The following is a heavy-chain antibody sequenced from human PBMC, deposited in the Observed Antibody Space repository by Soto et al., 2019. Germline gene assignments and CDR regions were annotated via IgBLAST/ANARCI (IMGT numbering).Heavy chain of an antibody. CDR3: ARDKLGGSGSQRRDAFDS. Sequence: EVQLVESGGGLVQPGGSLRLSCAASGFTFSSYSMNWVRQSPGKWLEWVSYISSSSRTIYYADSVKGRFTISRDNAKNSLYLQMNSLRDEDTAVYYCARDKLGGSGSQRRDAFDSWGQGTMVTVSS. D-gene: IGHD1-26*01. V-gene: IGHV3-48*02. J-gene: IGHJ3*02. CDR2: ISSSSRTI. CDR1: GFTFSSYS.